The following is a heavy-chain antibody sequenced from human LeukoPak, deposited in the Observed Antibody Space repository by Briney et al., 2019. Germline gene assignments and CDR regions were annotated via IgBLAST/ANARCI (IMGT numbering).Heavy chain of an antibody. V-gene: IGHV1-2*06. Sequence: GASVKVSCKASGYTFTGYYMHWVRQAPGQGLGWMGRINPNSGGTNYAQKFQGRVTMTRDTSISTAYMELSRLRSDDTAVYYCARGTDILTGYTYWGQGTLVTVSS. CDR2: INPNSGGT. CDR3: ARGTDILTGYTY. J-gene: IGHJ4*02. D-gene: IGHD3-9*01. CDR1: GYTFTGYY.